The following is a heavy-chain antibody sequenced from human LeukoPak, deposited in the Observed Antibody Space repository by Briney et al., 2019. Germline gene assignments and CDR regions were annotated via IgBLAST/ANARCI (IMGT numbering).Heavy chain of an antibody. Sequence: GASVKVSCKASGYTFTSYGISWVRQAPGQGLEWMGWISAYNGNTNYAQKLQGRVTMTTDTSTSTAYMELRSLRSDDTAVYYCARRRGVVVTATPYGMDVWGQGTTVTVSS. D-gene: IGHD2-21*02. V-gene: IGHV1-18*01. CDR3: ARRRGVVVTATPYGMDV. CDR2: ISAYNGNT. CDR1: GYTFTSYG. J-gene: IGHJ6*02.